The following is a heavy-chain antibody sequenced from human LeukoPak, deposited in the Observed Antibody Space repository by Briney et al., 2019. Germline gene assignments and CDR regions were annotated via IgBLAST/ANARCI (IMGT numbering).Heavy chain of an antibody. CDR3: TRRALSRIAVAGTTHYWYFDL. CDR2: IRSKANSYAT. CDR1: GFTFSGSA. Sequence: GGSLRLSCAASGFTFSGSAMHWVRQASGKGLEWVGRIRSKANSYATAYAASVKGRFTISRDDSKNTAYLQMNSLKTEDTAVYYCTRRALSRIAVAGTTHYWYFDLWGRGTLVTVSS. D-gene: IGHD6-19*01. J-gene: IGHJ2*01. V-gene: IGHV3-73*01.